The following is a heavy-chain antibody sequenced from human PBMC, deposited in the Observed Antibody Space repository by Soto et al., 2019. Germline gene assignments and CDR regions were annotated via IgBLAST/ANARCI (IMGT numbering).Heavy chain of an antibody. CDR1: GGSISSSSYY. CDR3: ARHEGSRLPHYYYYYGMDV. J-gene: IGHJ6*02. Sequence: QLQLQESGPGLVKPSETLSLTCTVSGGSISSSSYYWGWIRQPPGKGLEWIGSIYYSGSTYYNPSLKSRVTISVDTSKNQFSLKLSSVTAADTAVYYCARHEGSRLPHYYYYYGMDVWGQGTTVTVSS. V-gene: IGHV4-39*01. D-gene: IGHD6-25*01. CDR2: IYYSGST.